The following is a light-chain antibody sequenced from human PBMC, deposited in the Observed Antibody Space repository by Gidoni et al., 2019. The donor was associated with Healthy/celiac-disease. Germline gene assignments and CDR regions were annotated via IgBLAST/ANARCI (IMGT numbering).Light chain of an antibody. V-gene: IGLV3-25*03. Sequence: SYELTQPPSVSVSPGQTARNTCSGDALAKQYAYWYQQKPGQAPILVMYKDRERPSGIPERFSGSSSGTTVTLTISGVQAEDEADYYCQSAVSSTTYVVFGGGTKLTVL. CDR2: KDR. CDR1: ALAKQY. J-gene: IGLJ2*01. CDR3: QSAVSSTTYVV.